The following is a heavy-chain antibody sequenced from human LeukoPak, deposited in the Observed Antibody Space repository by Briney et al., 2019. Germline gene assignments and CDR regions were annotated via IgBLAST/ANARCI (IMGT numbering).Heavy chain of an antibody. V-gene: IGHV3-15*01. D-gene: IGHD3-22*01. Sequence: GGSLRLSCAASGFTFSNAWMSWVRQVPGKGLEWVGRIKSKTDGGTIDYAAPVKGRFTISRDDSKNTLYLQMNSLRAEDTAVYYCATYDSSGYYYGSHYWGQGTLVTVSS. CDR1: GFTFSNAW. J-gene: IGHJ4*02. CDR2: IKSKTDGGTI. CDR3: ATYDSSGYYYGSHY.